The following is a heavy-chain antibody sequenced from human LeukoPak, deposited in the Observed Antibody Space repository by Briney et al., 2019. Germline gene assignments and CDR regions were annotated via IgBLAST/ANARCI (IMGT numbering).Heavy chain of an antibody. Sequence: GGSLRLSCVVSGFPFGNFWMHWVRQVPGKGLVWVARMDTDGRTTDYADSVKGRFTISRDNARNTLYLQMRSLRADDTALYYCATDVTGNEDRWGQGTLVTVSS. CDR3: ATDVTGNEDR. CDR1: GFPFGNFW. V-gene: IGHV3-74*01. J-gene: IGHJ5*02. D-gene: IGHD1-1*01. CDR2: MDTDGRTT.